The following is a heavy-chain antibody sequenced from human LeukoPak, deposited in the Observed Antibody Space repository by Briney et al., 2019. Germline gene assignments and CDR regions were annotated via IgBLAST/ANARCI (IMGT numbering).Heavy chain of an antibody. CDR1: GFTFSDYY. J-gene: IGHJ1*01. V-gene: IGHV3-11*04. D-gene: IGHD5-24*01. Sequence: PGGSLRLSCAASGFTFSDYYMSWIRQAPGKGLEWVSYISSSGSTIYYADSVKGRFTISRDNAKNSLYLQLNSLRVEDTAVYYCAREGEMATAEYFQHWGQGTLVTVSS. CDR2: ISSSGSTI. CDR3: AREGEMATAEYFQH.